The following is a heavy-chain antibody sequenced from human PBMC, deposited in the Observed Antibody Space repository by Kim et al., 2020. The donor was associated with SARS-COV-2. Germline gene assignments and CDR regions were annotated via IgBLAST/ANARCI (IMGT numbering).Heavy chain of an antibody. CDR2: IYPGDSDT. CDR3: ARQNESGLQVSXDYFHYGMDV. V-gene: IGHV5-51*01. D-gene: IGHD3-10*01. J-gene: IGHJ6*01. CDR1: GYSFTRYW. Sequence: GESLKISCKGSGYSFTRYWIAWVRQTPGKGLEXMGIIYPGDSDTRYSPSFQGQVTISIDTSISTDXLQWSSLKASDTAMCYCARQNESGLQVSXDYFHYGMDVXGQGTTVTVSS.